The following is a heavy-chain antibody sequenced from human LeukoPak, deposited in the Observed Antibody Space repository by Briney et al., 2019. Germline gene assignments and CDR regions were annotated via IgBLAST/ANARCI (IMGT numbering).Heavy chain of an antibody. CDR2: IYYSGST. D-gene: IGHD6-6*01. J-gene: IGHJ3*02. CDR1: GGSISSYY. V-gene: IGHV4-59*01. Sequence: PSETLSLTCTVSGGSISSYYWSWIRQPPGKGLEWIGYIYYSGSTNYNPSLKSRVTISVDTSKNQFSLKLSSVTAADTAVYYCATFQLGDAFDIWGQGTMVTVSS. CDR3: ATFQLGDAFDI.